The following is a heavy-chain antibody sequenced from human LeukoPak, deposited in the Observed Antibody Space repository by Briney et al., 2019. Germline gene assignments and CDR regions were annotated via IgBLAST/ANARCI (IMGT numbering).Heavy chain of an antibody. D-gene: IGHD2-21*01. V-gene: IGHV3-7*01. CDR1: GFTFSTCW. CDR3: AKSLVVVNDPPDY. J-gene: IGHJ4*02. Sequence: GGSLRLSCAAPGFTFSTCWMTWVRQAPGKGLEWVANIKQDGSERYYVDSVKGRFTISRDNAKSSLYLQMNSLRAEDTAVYYCAKSLVVVNDPPDYWGQGTLVTVSS. CDR2: IKQDGSER.